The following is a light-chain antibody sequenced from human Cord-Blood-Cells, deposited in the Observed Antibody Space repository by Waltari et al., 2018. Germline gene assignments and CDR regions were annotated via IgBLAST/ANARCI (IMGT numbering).Light chain of an antibody. CDR3: CSYAGSSTV. CDR2: EGS. Sequence: QSALTQPASVSGSPGQSITISCTGTSSDVGSYNLVSWYQQHPGKAPKLMIYEGSKRLSGVSNRCSGSKSGNTASLTISGLQAEDEADYYCCSYAGSSTVFGGGTKLTVL. CDR1: SSDVGSYNL. V-gene: IGLV2-23*01. J-gene: IGLJ2*01.